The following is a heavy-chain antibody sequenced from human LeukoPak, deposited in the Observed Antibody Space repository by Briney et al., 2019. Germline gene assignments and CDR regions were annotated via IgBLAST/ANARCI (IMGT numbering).Heavy chain of an antibody. D-gene: IGHD1-26*01. Sequence: GGSLRLSCAASGFTVSSNYMSWVRQAPGKGLEWVSVIYSGGSTDYADSVKGRFTISRDNSKNTLYLRMNSLRAEDTAVYYCAKHPPWEPVDYWGHGTLVTVSS. V-gene: IGHV3-53*01. CDR1: GFTVSSNY. CDR3: AKHPPWEPVDY. CDR2: IYSGGST. J-gene: IGHJ4*01.